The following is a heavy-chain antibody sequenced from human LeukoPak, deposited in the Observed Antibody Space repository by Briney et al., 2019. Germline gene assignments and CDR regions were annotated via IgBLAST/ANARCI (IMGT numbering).Heavy chain of an antibody. J-gene: IGHJ4*02. D-gene: IGHD3-3*01. CDR3: ARVRFLEYLSSYYFDY. CDR1: XGSISSYY. CDR2: IYYSGST. V-gene: IGHV4-59*01. Sequence: KPSETLSLTCTVSXGSISSYYWSWIRQPPGKRLDWIGYIYYSGSTNYNPSLKSRVTISVDTSKNQFSLKLSSVTAADTAVYYCARVRFLEYLSSYYFDYWGQGTLVTVSS.